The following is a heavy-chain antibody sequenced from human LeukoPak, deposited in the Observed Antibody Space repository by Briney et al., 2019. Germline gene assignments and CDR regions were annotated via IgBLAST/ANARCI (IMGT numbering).Heavy chain of an antibody. V-gene: IGHV5-51*01. CDR3: ATPYPREYCSSTTCYFNY. Sequence: GESLKISCKTSGYSFSTYWIGWVRQMPGKGLEWMGIIFPGDSDTTYSPSFQGQVTISADESISTVYLQWSSLRASDSAMYYCATPYPREYCSSTTCYFNYWGQGTLVTVSS. D-gene: IGHD2-2*01. J-gene: IGHJ4*02. CDR1: GYSFSTYW. CDR2: IFPGDSDT.